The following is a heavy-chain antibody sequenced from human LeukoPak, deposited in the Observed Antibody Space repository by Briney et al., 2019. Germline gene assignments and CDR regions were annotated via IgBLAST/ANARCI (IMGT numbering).Heavy chain of an antibody. J-gene: IGHJ6*04. Sequence: SETLSLTCTVSGASINTYYWSWFRQPAGKGLEWIGRIHASGSTYYNPSLKSRVSMSIDMSKNQFSLRLNSVTAADTAVFYCARDIGSRIWGTGSTVIVPS. CDR3: ARDIGSRI. CDR2: IHASGST. V-gene: IGHV4-4*07. D-gene: IGHD1-26*01. CDR1: GASINTYY.